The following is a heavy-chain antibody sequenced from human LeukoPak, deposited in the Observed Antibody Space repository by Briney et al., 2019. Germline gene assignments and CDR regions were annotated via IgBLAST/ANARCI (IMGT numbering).Heavy chain of an antibody. CDR3: ARCSDYDSSGYYYSTATVFDY. CDR1: GFTFSNAW. D-gene: IGHD3-22*01. CDR2: IKQDGSEK. V-gene: IGHV3-7*01. J-gene: IGHJ4*02. Sequence: GGSLRLSCAASGFTFSNAWMSWVRQAPGKGLEWVANIKQDGSEKYYVDSVKGRFTISRDNAKNSLNLQMNSLRAEDTAVYYCARCSDYDSSGYYYSTATVFDYWGQGTLVAVSS.